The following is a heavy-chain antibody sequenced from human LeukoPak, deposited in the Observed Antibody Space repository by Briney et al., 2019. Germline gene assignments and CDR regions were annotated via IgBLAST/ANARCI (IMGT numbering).Heavy chain of an antibody. CDR3: AKDLEQWPAVPEY. D-gene: IGHD6-19*01. Sequence: GGPLRLSCTVSGFTVSSNSMSWVRQAPGKGLEWVSFIYSDNTHYSDSVKGRFTISRDNSKNRLYLQMNSLRPEETALYYCAKDLEQWPAVPEYWGQGTLVIVSS. V-gene: IGHV3-66*03. CDR2: IYSDNT. CDR1: GFTVSSNS. J-gene: IGHJ4*02.